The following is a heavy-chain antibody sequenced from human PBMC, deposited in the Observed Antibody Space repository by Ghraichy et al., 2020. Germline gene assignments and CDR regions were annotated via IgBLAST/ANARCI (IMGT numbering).Heavy chain of an antibody. J-gene: IGHJ6*02. CDR2: ISRDGSST. V-gene: IGHV3-74*01. D-gene: IGHD2-2*01. CDR1: GFTFSNYW. Sequence: GGSLRLSCAASGFTFSNYWMHWVRQAPGKGLVWVSQISRDGSSTSYADSVKGRFTISRDNAKNTLYVQMNSLRAEDTAVYYCVRYCSTINCDPYGMDVWGQGTTVTVSS. CDR3: VRYCSTINCDPYGMDV.